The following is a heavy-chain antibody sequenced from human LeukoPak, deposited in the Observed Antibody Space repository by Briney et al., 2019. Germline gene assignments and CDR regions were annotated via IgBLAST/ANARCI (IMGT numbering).Heavy chain of an antibody. V-gene: IGHV1-2*02. CDR2: INPNSGGT. Sequence: ASVKVSCKASGYTFTGYYMHWVRQAPGQGLEWMGWINPNSGGTNYAQKFQGRVTMTRNTSISTAYMELSRLRSDDTAVYYCARQTPTPYYSDSSGYSNWFDPWGQGTLVTVSS. CDR3: ARQTPTPYYSDSSGYSNWFDP. D-gene: IGHD3-22*01. J-gene: IGHJ5*02. CDR1: GYTFTGYY.